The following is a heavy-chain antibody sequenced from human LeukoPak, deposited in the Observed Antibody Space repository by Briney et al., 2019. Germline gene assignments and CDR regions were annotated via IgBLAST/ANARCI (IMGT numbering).Heavy chain of an antibody. J-gene: IGHJ3*02. V-gene: IGHV1-69*13. CDR1: GGTFSSYA. CDR2: IIPIFGTA. CDR3: ARDLYGDDAFDI. D-gene: IGHD7-27*01. Sequence: SVKVSCKASGGTFSSYAISWVRQAPGQGLEWMGGIIPIFGTANYAQKFQGRVTITADESTSTAYMELSSLRSEDTAVYYCARDLYGDDAFDIWGHGTMVTVSS.